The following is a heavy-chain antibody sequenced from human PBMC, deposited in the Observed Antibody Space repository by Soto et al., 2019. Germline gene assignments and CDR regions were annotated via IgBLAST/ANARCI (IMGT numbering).Heavy chain of an antibody. CDR3: AREDSGRGDAFDI. CDR1: GFTFSSYS. J-gene: IGHJ3*02. CDR2: ISSSSSYI. Sequence: EVQLVESGGGLVKPGGSLRLSCAASGFTFSSYSMNWVRQAPGKGLEWVSSISSSSSYIYYADSVKGRFTISRDNAKNSLYLQMNSLRAEDTAVYYCAREDSGRGDAFDIWGQGTMVTVSS. V-gene: IGHV3-21*01. D-gene: IGHD5-12*01.